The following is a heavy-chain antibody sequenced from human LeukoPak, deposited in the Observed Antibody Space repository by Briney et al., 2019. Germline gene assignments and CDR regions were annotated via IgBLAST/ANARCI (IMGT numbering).Heavy chain of an antibody. J-gene: IGHJ3*02. V-gene: IGHV1-2*02. CDR1: GYTFTGSY. Sequence: EASVKVSCKASGYTFTGSYLHWVRQAPGQGPEWMGWLNPNSGDTKDALKFQGRVTMTRDTSINTAYMELSRLTSDDTAVYYCARGTTHLWFGEGGNALDIWGQGTMVTVSS. CDR2: LNPNSGDT. D-gene: IGHD3-10*01. CDR3: ARGTTHLWFGEGGNALDI.